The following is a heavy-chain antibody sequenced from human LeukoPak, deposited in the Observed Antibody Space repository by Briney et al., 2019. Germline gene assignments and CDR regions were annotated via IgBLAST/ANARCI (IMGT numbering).Heavy chain of an antibody. CDR3: AKQSAGSAAWYSLHYDF. CDR2: VDGGGGGT. Sequence: GGSLRLSCAASGFTLSSYAMTWVRQAPGRGLEWVSSVDGGGGGTYYTDSVKGRFTISRGNSKDTLYLQMNGLRAEDTAVYFCAKQSAGSAAWYSLHYDFWGQGTLVTVSS. CDR1: GFTLSSYA. V-gene: IGHV3-23*01. D-gene: IGHD6-13*01. J-gene: IGHJ4*02.